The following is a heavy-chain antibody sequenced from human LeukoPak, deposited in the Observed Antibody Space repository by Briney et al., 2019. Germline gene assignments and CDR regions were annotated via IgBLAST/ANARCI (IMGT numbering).Heavy chain of an antibody. V-gene: IGHV3-30*18. Sequence: GGSLRLSCAASGFTFSSYGMHWARQAPGKGLEWVAVISYDGSNKYYADSVKGRFTISRDNSKNTLYLQMNSLRAEDTAMYYCAKDIVFVVVPAASFWFDPWGQGTLVTVSS. CDR2: ISYDGSNK. CDR3: AKDIVFVVVPAASFWFDP. J-gene: IGHJ5*02. CDR1: GFTFSSYG. D-gene: IGHD2-2*01.